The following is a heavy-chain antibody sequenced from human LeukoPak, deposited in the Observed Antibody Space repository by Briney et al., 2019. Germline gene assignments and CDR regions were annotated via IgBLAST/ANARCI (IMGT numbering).Heavy chain of an antibody. Sequence: SETLSLTCAVYGGSFSGYYWSWIRQPPGKGLEWIGEINHSGSTNYNPSLKSRVTISVDTSKNQFSLKLSSVTAADTAAYYCARVEVVGVILFWGQGTLVTVSS. CDR1: GGSFSGYY. CDR2: INHSGST. V-gene: IGHV4-34*01. J-gene: IGHJ4*02. D-gene: IGHD3-22*01. CDR3: ARVEVVGVILF.